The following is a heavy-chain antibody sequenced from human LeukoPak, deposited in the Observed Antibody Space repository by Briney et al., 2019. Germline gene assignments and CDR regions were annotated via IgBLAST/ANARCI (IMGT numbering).Heavy chain of an antibody. D-gene: IGHD6-19*01. CDR1: GYTFTSYD. Sequence: GASVKVSYKASGYTFTSYDINGVRQATGQGLEWMGWMNPNSGNTGYAQKFQGRVTITRNTSIDTAYMELSSLRSEETAVYYCARGTRIAVAGTSQRKKFDYWGQGTLVTVSS. V-gene: IGHV1-8*01. CDR2: MNPNSGNT. CDR3: ARGTRIAVAGTSQRKKFDY. J-gene: IGHJ4*02.